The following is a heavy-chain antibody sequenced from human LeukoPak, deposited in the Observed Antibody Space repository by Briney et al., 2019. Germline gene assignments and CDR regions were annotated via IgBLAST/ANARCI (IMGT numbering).Heavy chain of an antibody. Sequence: NPSETLSLTCTVSGGSISSYYWSWIRQPPGKGLEWIGYIYYSGSTNYNPSLKSRVTISVDTSKNQFSLKLSSVTAADTAVYYCARHRYTVVDAFDIWGQGTMVTVSS. V-gene: IGHV4-59*08. CDR3: ARHRYTVVDAFDI. CDR2: IYYSGST. CDR1: GGSISSYY. J-gene: IGHJ3*02. D-gene: IGHD3-16*02.